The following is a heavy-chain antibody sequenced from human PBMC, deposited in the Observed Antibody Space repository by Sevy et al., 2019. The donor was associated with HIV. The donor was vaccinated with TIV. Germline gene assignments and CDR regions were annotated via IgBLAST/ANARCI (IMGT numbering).Heavy chain of an antibody. CDR2: IYYSGST. Sequence: SETLSLTCTVSGGSISSSSYYWGWIRQPPGKGLEWIGSIYYSGSTYYNPSLKSRVTISVDTSKNQFSLKLSSVTAADTAVYYWSRHKVVELRYFDWLSTDPPPYYFDYWGQGTLVTVSS. J-gene: IGHJ4*02. V-gene: IGHV4-39*01. CDR1: GGSISSSSYY. CDR3: SRHKVVELRYFDWLSTDPPPYYFDY. D-gene: IGHD3-9*01.